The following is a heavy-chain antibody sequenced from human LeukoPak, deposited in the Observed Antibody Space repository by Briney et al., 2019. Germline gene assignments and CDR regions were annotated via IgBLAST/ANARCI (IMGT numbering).Heavy chain of an antibody. CDR3: ARVGSYNFDY. D-gene: IGHD1-26*01. CDR2: IYHSGST. J-gene: IGHJ4*02. CDR1: GGSISSSSYY. V-gene: IGHV4-39*07. Sequence: SETLSLTCTVSGGSISSSSYYWGWIRQPPGKGLEWIGSIYHSGSTYYNPSLKSRVTIAVETSKNQFSLKLSSVTAADKAVYYCARVGSYNFDYWGQGTLVTVSS.